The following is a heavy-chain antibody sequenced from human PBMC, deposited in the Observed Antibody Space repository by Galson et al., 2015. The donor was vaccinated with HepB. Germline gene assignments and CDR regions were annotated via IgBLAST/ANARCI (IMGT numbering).Heavy chain of an antibody. CDR2: ISSKGDDI. J-gene: IGHJ4*02. CDR1: GFTFSAYA. V-gene: IGHV3-64D*06. D-gene: IGHD3-10*01. Sequence: SLRLSCAASGFTFSAYAMHWVRQAPGQRLEYVSRISSKGDDIYYSDSVKGRFTISRDNSKYTLFLQMSTLRPDDTAVYFCVKNFPYYYNSGTSGYFDTWGQGTLVTVSS. CDR3: VKNFPYYYNSGTSGYFDT.